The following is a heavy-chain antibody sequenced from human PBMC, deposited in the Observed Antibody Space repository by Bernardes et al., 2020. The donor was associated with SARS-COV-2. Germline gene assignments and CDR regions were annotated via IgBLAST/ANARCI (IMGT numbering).Heavy chain of an antibody. J-gene: IGHJ4*02. CDR2: ISNDGSIK. CDR3: TRGLELELITWFDY. D-gene: IGHD1-7*01. Sequence: GGSLRLSCAASGFTVSSNYMSWVRQAPGKGPEWVAVISNDGSIKYYTDSVKGRFTISRDNSKNTLYLLMNSLRTDDTAVYYCTRGLELELITWFDYWGQGTLVTVSS. CDR1: GFTVSSNY. V-gene: IGHV3-30-3*01.